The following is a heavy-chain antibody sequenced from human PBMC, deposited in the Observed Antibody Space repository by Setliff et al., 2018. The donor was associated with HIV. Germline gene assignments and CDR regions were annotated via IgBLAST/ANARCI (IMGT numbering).Heavy chain of an antibody. J-gene: IGHJ1*01. V-gene: IGHV1-69*13. CDR1: GYTFTNYG. Sequence: SVKVSCKASGYTFTNYGITWVRQAPGQGLEWMGGIIPIFGTANYAQKFQGRVTITADESTSTAYMELSSLRSGDTAVYYCASYCSGGSCHSAEYFQHWGQGTLVTVSS. D-gene: IGHD2-15*01. CDR3: ASYCSGGSCHSAEYFQH. CDR2: IIPIFGTA.